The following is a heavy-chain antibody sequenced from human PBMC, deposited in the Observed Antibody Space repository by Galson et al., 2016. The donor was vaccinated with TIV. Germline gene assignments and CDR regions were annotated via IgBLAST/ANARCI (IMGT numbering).Heavy chain of an antibody. J-gene: IGHJ6*02. Sequence: LRLSCAASGFTFSRYYMHWVRQAPGKGFVWVSRISSDGSSALYADSVRGRFTISRDNAKNTLYLQMSSLRAEDTALYYCTRDEPSYNYVLDVWGQGTTVTVSS. D-gene: IGHD1-14*01. CDR3: TRDEPSYNYVLDV. V-gene: IGHV3-74*01. CDR2: ISSDGSSA. CDR1: GFTFSRYY.